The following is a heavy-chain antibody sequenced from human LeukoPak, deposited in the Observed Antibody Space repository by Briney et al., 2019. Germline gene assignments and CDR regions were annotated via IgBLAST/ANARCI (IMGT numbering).Heavy chain of an antibody. D-gene: IGHD3-16*02. Sequence: ASVKVSCKVSGYTLTELSMHWVRQAPGQGLEWMGWISAYNGNTNYAQKLQGRVTMTTDTSTSTAYMELRSLRSDDTAVYYCARGSDYVWGSYRYPDYWGQGTLVTVSS. CDR1: GYTLTELS. CDR2: ISAYNGNT. J-gene: IGHJ4*02. CDR3: ARGSDYVWGSYRYPDY. V-gene: IGHV1-18*01.